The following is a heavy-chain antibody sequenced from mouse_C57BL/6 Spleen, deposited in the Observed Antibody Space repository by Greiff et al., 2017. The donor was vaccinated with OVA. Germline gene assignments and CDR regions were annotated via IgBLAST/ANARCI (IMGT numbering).Heavy chain of an antibody. CDR1: GFTFSSYA. CDR2: ISSGGDYI. Sequence: EVKLVESGEGLVKPGGSLKLSCAASGFTFSSYAMSWVRQTPEKRLEWVAYISSGGDYIYYADTVKGRFTISRDNARNTLYLQMSSLKSEDTAMYYCTREGYYGSSCFDYWGQGTTLTVSS. V-gene: IGHV5-9-1*02. J-gene: IGHJ2*01. CDR3: TREGYYGSSCFDY. D-gene: IGHD1-1*01.